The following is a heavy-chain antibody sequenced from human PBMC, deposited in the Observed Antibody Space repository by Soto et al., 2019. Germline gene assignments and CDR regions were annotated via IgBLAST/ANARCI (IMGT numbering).Heavy chain of an antibody. CDR1: GFTFSSYW. V-gene: IGHV3-7*02. CDR3: VRRVSGNYDY. J-gene: IGHJ4*02. D-gene: IGHD1-7*01. Sequence: GSLRLSCAASGFTFSSYWMSWVRQAPGKGLEWVANIKQVGSEKYYVDSVKGRFTISRDNAKNTLYLQMGSLRAEDMAVYYCVRRVSGNYDYWGQGTLVTVSS. CDR2: IKQVGSEK.